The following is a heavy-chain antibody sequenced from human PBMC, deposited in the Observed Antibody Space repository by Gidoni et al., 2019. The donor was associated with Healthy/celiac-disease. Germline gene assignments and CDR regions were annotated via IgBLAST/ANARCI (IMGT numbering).Heavy chain of an antibody. D-gene: IGHD2-2*02. V-gene: IGHV1-69*01. J-gene: IGHJ4*02. CDR3: ARVKRPDPDCSSTSCYMVYFDY. CDR1: GGTFSSHA. CDR2: IIPSFGTA. Sequence: QVQLVQSGAAVKKPGSSVKVSCKASGGTFSSHAISWVRQAPGQGLAWMGGIIPSFGTANYAQKFQGRVTITADESTSTAYMELSSLRSEDTAVYYCARVKRPDPDCSSTSCYMVYFDYWGQGTLVTVSS.